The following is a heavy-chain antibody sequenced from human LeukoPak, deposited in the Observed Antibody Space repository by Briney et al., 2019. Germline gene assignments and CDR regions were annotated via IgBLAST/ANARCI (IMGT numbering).Heavy chain of an antibody. CDR3: ARQESEMTTPANHYFDL. V-gene: IGHV5-51*01. J-gene: IGHJ4*02. D-gene: IGHD2-15*01. Sequence: GESLRISCQASGYKITSHWIAWVRQMPGKSPEWMGIIYPGDSGTRYSPSFQGQVTISADKSINTAYLQWSDLKASDSAMYYCARQESEMTTPANHYFDLWGQGTLITVSS. CDR2: IYPGDSGT. CDR1: GYKITSHW.